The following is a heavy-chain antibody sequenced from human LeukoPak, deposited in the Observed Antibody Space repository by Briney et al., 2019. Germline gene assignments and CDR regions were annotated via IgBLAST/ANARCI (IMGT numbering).Heavy chain of an antibody. CDR3: AKANWVSNADAVW. J-gene: IGHJ4*02. Sequence: GGSLRLSCAASGFTFSSYTMNWVRQAPGEGLEWVSSLSSSSSYIYYADSVKGRFTLSRDDSRNTVYLQLNNLRVEDTAIYYCAKANWVSNADAVWWGQGTQVTVSS. CDR2: LSSSSSYI. D-gene: IGHD1-1*01. V-gene: IGHV3-21*04. CDR1: GFTFSSYT.